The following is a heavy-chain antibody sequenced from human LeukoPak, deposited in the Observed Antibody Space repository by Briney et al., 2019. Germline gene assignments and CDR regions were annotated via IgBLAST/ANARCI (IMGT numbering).Heavy chain of an antibody. V-gene: IGHV1-69*05. CDR3: ARGASIAVPFDY. CDR2: IIPIFGTA. CDR1: GGTFSSYA. D-gene: IGHD6-19*01. Sequence: SVKVSCKASGGTFSSYAISWGRQAPGQGLEWMGGIIPIFGTANYAQKFQGRVTITTDESTSTAYMELSSLRSEDTAVYYCARGASIAVPFDYWGQGTLVTVSS. J-gene: IGHJ4*02.